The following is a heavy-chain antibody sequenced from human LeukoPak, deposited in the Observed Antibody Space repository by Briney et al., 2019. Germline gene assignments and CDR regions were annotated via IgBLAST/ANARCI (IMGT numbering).Heavy chain of an antibody. Sequence: ASMKLSCKASGFTFTGYYFHWVRQAPGQGLEWMGWVNPHTGGTKYAQMFQGRVTMTRDTSISTAYMELSRLTSDDTAVYYCARDSYGGNWSLGYWGQGTLVTVSS. CDR3: ARDSYGGNWSLGY. D-gene: IGHD2-21*01. J-gene: IGHJ4*02. V-gene: IGHV1-2*02. CDR1: GFTFTGYY. CDR2: VNPHTGGT.